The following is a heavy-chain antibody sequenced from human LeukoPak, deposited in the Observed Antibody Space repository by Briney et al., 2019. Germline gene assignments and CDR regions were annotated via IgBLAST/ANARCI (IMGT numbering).Heavy chain of an antibody. Sequence: SETLSLTCTVSGGSISSSSYYWGWIRQPPGKGLEWIGSIYYSGSTYYNPSLKSRVTISVDTSKNHFSLKLSSVTAADTAVYYCARHRADTLYCSSTSCNAFDIWGQGTMVTVSS. V-gene: IGHV4-39*01. D-gene: IGHD2-2*01. CDR2: IYYSGST. CDR1: GGSISSSSYY. CDR3: ARHRADTLYCSSTSCNAFDI. J-gene: IGHJ3*02.